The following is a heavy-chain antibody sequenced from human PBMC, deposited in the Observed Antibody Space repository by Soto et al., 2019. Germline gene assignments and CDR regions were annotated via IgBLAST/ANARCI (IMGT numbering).Heavy chain of an antibody. Sequence: PSETLSLTCTVSGGSIISYYWSWIRQPPGKGLEWIGYIYYSGSTNYNPSLKSRVTISVDTSKNQFSLKLSSVTAADTAVYYCAGRYSSLHDISGRGSLDIVS. D-gene: IGHD6-19*01. CDR2: IYYSGST. V-gene: IGHV4-59*08. CDR3: AGRYSSLHDI. J-gene: IGHJ3*02. CDR1: GGSIISYY.